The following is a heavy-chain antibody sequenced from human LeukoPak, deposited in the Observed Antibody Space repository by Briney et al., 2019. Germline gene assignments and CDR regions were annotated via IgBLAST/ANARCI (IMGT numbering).Heavy chain of an antibody. CDR2: VNNDGSST. CDR1: GFTFSRHW. D-gene: IGHD6-19*01. Sequence: GGSLRLSCAASGFTFSRHWVHWVRQAPGKGLVWVSHVNNDGSSTAYADSVKGRFTISRDNAKNTLYLQMNSLRAEDTAVYYCARGASSDWYQNFDYWGQGTLVTVSS. V-gene: IGHV3-74*01. CDR3: ARGASSDWYQNFDY. J-gene: IGHJ4*02.